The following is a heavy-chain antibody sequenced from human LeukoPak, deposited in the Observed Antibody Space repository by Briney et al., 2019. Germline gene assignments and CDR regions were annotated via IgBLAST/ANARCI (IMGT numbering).Heavy chain of an antibody. Sequence: PSETLSLTCAVYGGSFSGYYWSWIRQPPGKGLEWIGEINHSGSTNYNPSLKSRVTISVDTSKNQFSLKLSSVIAADTAVYYCARGVLGYYYGSGTKWFDPWGQGTLVTVSS. CDR3: ARGVLGYYYGSGTKWFDP. CDR1: GGSFSGYY. J-gene: IGHJ5*02. V-gene: IGHV4-34*01. CDR2: INHSGST. D-gene: IGHD3-10*01.